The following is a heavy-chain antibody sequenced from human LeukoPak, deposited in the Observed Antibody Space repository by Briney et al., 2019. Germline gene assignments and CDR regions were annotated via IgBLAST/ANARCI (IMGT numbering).Heavy chain of an antibody. CDR2: ITPIFGTA. J-gene: IGHJ4*02. CDR1: GGTFSSYA. Sequence: SVKVSCKASGGTFSSYAISWVRQAPGQGLEWMGGITPIFGTANYAQKFQGRVTITTDESTSTAYMELSSLRSEDTAVYYCARSGLIRGVIITPFDYWGQGTLVTVSS. D-gene: IGHD3-10*01. V-gene: IGHV1-69*05. CDR3: ARSGLIRGVIITPFDY.